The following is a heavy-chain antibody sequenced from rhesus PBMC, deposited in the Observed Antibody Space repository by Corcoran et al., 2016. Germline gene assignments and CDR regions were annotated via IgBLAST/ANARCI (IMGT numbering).Heavy chain of an antibody. CDR3: ARPGIADV. V-gene: IGHV4-169*01. D-gene: IGHD6-25*01. CDR1: GGSISSNY. J-gene: IGHJ5-1*01. Sequence: QLQLQESGPGLVKPSETLSVTCAVSGGSISSNYWSWIRQPPGKGLGWIGRIYGSGRNTTYNPPLKSRVTLSVDTSKNQLSLKLSSVTAADTAVYYCARPGIADVWGPGVLVTISS. CDR2: IYGSGRNT.